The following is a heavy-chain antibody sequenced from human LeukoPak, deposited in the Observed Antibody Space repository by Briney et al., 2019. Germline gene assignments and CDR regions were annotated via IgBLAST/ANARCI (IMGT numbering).Heavy chain of an antibody. CDR1: GFTVSSNY. V-gene: IGHV3-66*01. Sequence: GGSLRLSCAASGFTVSSNYMSWVRQAPGKGLEWVSVIYSGGSTYYADSVKGRFTIPRDNSKNTLYLQMNSLRAKDTAVYYCARDFDSSSWYGSWGQGTMVTVSS. CDR3: ARDFDSSSWYGS. D-gene: IGHD6-13*01. J-gene: IGHJ3*01. CDR2: IYSGGST.